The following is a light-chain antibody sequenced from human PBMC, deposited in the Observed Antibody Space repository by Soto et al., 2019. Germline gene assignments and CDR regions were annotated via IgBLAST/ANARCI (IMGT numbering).Light chain of an antibody. J-gene: IGKJ4*01. CDR3: QQYNDWPPA. CDR2: GAS. CDR1: QSVSSK. Sequence: ETVMTQSPATLSLSPGERATLSCRASQSVSSKLVWYQQKPGQAPRFLIYGASTRATGIPARFSGSGSGTEFPLTIDSLQSEDFAVYCCQQYNDWPPAFGEGTKVEIK. V-gene: IGKV3-15*01.